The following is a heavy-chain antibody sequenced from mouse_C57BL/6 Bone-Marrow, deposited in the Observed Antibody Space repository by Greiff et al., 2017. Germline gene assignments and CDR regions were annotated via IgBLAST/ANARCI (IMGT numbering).Heavy chain of an antibody. D-gene: IGHD1-2*01. CDR2: INPRSGYS. CDR3: ARDDYGLAWCAY. J-gene: IGHJ3*01. V-gene: IGHV1-4*01. CDR1: GFTFTSYT. Sequence: VQLQQSGAELARPGASVKMSCKASGFTFTSYTMHWVKQRPGQGLEWIGYINPRSGYSTYNQKFKDKATLTVDKSSSTAYLQRSSLTSEDSAVYYCARDDYGLAWCAYWGQGTLVTVSA.